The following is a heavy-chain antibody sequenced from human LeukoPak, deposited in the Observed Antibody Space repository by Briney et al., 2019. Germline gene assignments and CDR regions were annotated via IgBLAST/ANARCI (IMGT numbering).Heavy chain of an antibody. D-gene: IGHD3-22*01. CDR3: ASSYYYDSSGYSYPLFDY. V-gene: IGHV1-69*13. CDR1: GGTFSSYA. J-gene: IGHJ4*02. CDR2: IIPIFGTA. Sequence: SVKVSCKASGGTFSSYAISWVRQAPGQGLEWMGGIIPIFGTANYAQKFRGRVTITADESTSTAYMELSSLRSEDTVVYYCASSYYYDSSGYSYPLFDYWGQGTLVTVSS.